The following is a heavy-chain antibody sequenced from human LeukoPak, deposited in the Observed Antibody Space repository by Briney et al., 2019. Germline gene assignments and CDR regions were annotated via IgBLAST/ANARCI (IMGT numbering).Heavy chain of an antibody. CDR2: ISSSSSFI. V-gene: IGHV3-21*01. J-gene: IGHJ4*02. CDR3: ARDGAGGYYFDY. Sequence: GGSLRLSCAVSGFTFSIYTMTWVRQAPKKGLEWVSSISSSSSFIYNADSVKGRFTISRDSAKNSLYLQMNSLRAEDTAVYYCARDGAGGYYFDYWGQGTLVTVSS. CDR1: GFTFSIYT. D-gene: IGHD4/OR15-4a*01.